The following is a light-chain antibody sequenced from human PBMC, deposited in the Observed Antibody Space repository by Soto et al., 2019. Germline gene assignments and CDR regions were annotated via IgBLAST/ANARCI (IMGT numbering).Light chain of an antibody. CDR1: QSISSF. CDR3: QQSYSAPRYT. J-gene: IGKJ2*01. CDR2: TAS. Sequence: DIQMTQSPSSLSASVGDRVTITCRASQSISSFLNWYQQIPGKAPKLLIYTASSLQSGVPSRFSGSGSGTDFTLTISSLQPEDFATYYCQQSYSAPRYTFGQGTKLEIK. V-gene: IGKV1-39*01.